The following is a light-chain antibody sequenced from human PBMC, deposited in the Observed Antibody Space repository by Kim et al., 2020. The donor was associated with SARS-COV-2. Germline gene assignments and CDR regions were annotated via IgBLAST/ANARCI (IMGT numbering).Light chain of an antibody. Sequence: ASVRLTGTLSSGHSSYAIAWHQQQPEKGPRYLMKFNSSGIHSKGDGIPHRFSGSISGAGRYLTISSLQSEDEADYYCQTWDTGIRVFGGGTQLTVL. CDR2: FNSSGIH. CDR3: QTWDTGIRV. V-gene: IGLV4-69*01. CDR1: SGHSSYA. J-gene: IGLJ3*02.